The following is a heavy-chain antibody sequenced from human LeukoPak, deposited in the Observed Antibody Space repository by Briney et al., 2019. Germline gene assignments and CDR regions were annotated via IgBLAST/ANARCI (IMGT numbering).Heavy chain of an antibody. CDR2: IWYDGSNK. D-gene: IGHD3-22*01. CDR1: GFTFSSYG. J-gene: IGHJ3*02. V-gene: IGHV3-33*06. Sequence: GGSLRLSCAASGFTFSSYGMHWVRQAPGKGLEWVAVIWYDGSNKYYADSVKDRFTISRDNSKNTLYLQMNSLRAEDTAVYYCAKTTYYYDSSGYYNDAFDIWGQGTMVTVSS. CDR3: AKTTYYYDSSGYYNDAFDI.